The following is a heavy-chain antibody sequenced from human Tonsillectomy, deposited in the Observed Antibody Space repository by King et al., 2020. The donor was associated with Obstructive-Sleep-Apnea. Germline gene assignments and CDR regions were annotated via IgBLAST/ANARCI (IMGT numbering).Heavy chain of an antibody. D-gene: IGHD5-18*01. J-gene: IGHJ4*02. CDR3: ARQGEVDTAMVSPIDY. V-gene: IGHV5-51*01. Sequence: VQLVESGAEVKKPGESLKISCKGSGYSFTSYWIGWVRQMPGKGLEWMGIIYPGDSDTSYSPSFQGQVTISADKSISTAYRQWSSLKASDTAMYYCARQGEVDTAMVSPIDYWGQGTLVTVSS. CDR1: GYSFTSYW. CDR2: IYPGDSDT.